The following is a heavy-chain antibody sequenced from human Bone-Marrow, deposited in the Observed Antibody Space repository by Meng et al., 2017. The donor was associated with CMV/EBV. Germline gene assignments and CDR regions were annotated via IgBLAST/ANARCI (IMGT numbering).Heavy chain of an antibody. V-gene: IGHV1-46*01. CDR2: INPSGGST. J-gene: IGHJ5*02. CDR3: ARERTPYYDFWSGYRWFDP. D-gene: IGHD3-3*01. Sequence: TFTSYYMHWGRQAPGQGLEWMGIINPSGGSTSYAQKFQGRVTMTRDTSTSTVYMELSSLRSEDTAVYYCARERTPYYDFWSGYRWFDPWGQGTLVTVSS. CDR1: TFTSYY.